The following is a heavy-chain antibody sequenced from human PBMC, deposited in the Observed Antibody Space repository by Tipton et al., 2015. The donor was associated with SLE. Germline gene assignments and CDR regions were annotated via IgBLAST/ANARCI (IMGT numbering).Heavy chain of an antibody. V-gene: IGHV3-74*01. Sequence: SLRLSCAASGFTFSNYWMHWVRQAPGKGLVWVSRINSDGSKTRYADSVKGRFTISRDNAKNTLYLQMNSLRAEDTAVYYCARSAYFQEWLDPWGQGTLVTVSS. CDR3: ARSAYFQEWLDP. D-gene: IGHD2-21*01. J-gene: IGHJ5*02. CDR2: INSDGSKT. CDR1: GFTFSNYW.